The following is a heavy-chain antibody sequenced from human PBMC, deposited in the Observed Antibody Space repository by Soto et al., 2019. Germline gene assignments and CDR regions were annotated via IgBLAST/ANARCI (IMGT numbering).Heavy chain of an antibody. Sequence: SETLSLTCTVSGGSISSSSYYWGWIRQPPGKGLEWIGSIYYSGSTYYNPSLKSRVTISVDTSKNQFSLKLGSVTAADTAVYYCARESPCIAVAGTAGCAFDIWGQGTMVTVSS. V-gene: IGHV4-39*02. CDR1: GGSISSSSYY. CDR2: IYYSGST. J-gene: IGHJ3*02. D-gene: IGHD6-19*01. CDR3: ARESPCIAVAGTAGCAFDI.